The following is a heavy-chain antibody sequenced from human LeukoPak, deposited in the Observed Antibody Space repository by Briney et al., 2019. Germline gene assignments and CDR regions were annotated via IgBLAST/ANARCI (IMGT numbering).Heavy chain of an antibody. D-gene: IGHD3-3*01. Sequence: PSETLSLTCTVSGGSISSYYWSWIRQPPGKGLEWIGYIYYSGSTNYNPSLKSRVTISVDTSKNQFSLKLSSVTAADTAVYYCARGANTIFGVVSPPDYWGQGTLVTVSS. CDR2: IYYSGST. J-gene: IGHJ4*02. V-gene: IGHV4-59*01. CDR1: GGSISSYY. CDR3: ARGANTIFGVVSPPDY.